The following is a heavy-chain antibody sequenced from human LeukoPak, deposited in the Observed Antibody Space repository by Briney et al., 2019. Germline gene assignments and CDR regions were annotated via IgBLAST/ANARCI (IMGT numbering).Heavy chain of an antibody. V-gene: IGHV3-53*01. D-gene: IGHD3-22*01. CDR1: GFTVSGNY. CDR2: ICSGGST. Sequence: PGGSLRLSCAASGFTVSGNYMSWVRQAPGKGLEWVSVICSGGSTYYADSVKGRFTISRDNSKNTLYLQMNSLRAEDTAVYYCAREGSPLAYYDSGGYGMFDYWGQGTLVPVSS. CDR3: AREGSPLAYYDSGGYGMFDY. J-gene: IGHJ4*02.